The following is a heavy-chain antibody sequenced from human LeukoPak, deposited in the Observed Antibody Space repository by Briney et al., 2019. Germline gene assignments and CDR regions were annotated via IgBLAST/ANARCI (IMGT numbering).Heavy chain of an antibody. V-gene: IGHV3-23*01. Sequence: GGSLRLSCAASGFTFSSYAMSWVRQAPGKGLEWVSAISGSGGSTYYADSVKGRFIISRDNSKNTLHLQMNSLRAEDTAVYYCAKDVSSGWYDPYFDYWGQGTLVTVSS. D-gene: IGHD6-19*01. CDR3: AKDVSSGWYDPYFDY. CDR2: ISGSGGST. J-gene: IGHJ4*02. CDR1: GFTFSSYA.